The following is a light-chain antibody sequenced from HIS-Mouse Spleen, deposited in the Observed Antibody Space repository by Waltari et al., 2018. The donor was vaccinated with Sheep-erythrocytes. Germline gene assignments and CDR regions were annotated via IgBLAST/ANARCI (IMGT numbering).Light chain of an antibody. CDR3: QSADSSGTYRV. Sequence: SYELTQPPSVSVSPVQTARITCSGDALPKQYAYWYQQKPGQAPVLVIYKDSERPSGIPERFSGSSSGRTVTLTISGVQAEDEADYYCQSADSSGTYRVFGGGTKLTVL. CDR2: KDS. J-gene: IGLJ2*01. V-gene: IGLV3-25*03. CDR1: ALPKQY.